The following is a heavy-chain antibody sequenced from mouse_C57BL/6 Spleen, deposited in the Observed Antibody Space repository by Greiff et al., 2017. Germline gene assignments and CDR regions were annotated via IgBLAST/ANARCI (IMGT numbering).Heavy chain of an antibody. CDR3: ARSAPYDGYDDRFAY. D-gene: IGHD2-3*01. J-gene: IGHJ3*01. V-gene: IGHV1-53*01. CDR2: INPSNGGT. Sequence: QVQLQQPGTELVKPGASVKLSCKASGYTFTSYWMHWVKQRPGQGLEWIGNINPSNGGTNYNEKFKSKATLTVDKSSSTAYMQLSSLTSEDSAVYYCARSAPYDGYDDRFAYWGQGTLVTVSA. CDR1: GYTFTSYW.